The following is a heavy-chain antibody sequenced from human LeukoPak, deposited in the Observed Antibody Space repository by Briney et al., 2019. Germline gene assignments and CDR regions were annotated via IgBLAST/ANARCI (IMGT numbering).Heavy chain of an antibody. CDR1: GFTFSGSA. V-gene: IGHV3-23*01. D-gene: IGHD2-21*02. J-gene: IGHJ4*02. CDR3: ARQGDTGSWYFDY. CDR2: ISIGGDYT. Sequence: GGSLRLSCAASGFTFSGSAMSWVRQAPGKGLEWVSGISIGGDYTYYAGSVKGQVTISRDNSKSTLYLQMDSLRAGDTAVYYCARQGDTGSWYFDYWGQGTLVTVSS.